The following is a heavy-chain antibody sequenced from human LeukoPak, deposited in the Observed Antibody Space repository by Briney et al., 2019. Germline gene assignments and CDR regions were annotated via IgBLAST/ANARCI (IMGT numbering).Heavy chain of an antibody. Sequence: SETLSLTCTVSGGSISSGSYYWSWIRQPAGTGLEWLGRIYTSGSTNYNPSLKSRVTISVDTSKNQFSLKLSSVTAADTAVYYCAGHTAMAIYYYYGMDVWGQGTTVTVSS. V-gene: IGHV4-61*02. D-gene: IGHD5-18*01. CDR2: IYTSGST. CDR1: GGSISSGSYY. J-gene: IGHJ6*02. CDR3: AGHTAMAIYYYYGMDV.